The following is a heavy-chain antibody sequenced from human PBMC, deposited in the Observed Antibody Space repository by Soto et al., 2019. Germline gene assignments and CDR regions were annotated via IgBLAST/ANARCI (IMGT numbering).Heavy chain of an antibody. V-gene: IGHV3-72*01. D-gene: IGHD1-26*01. CDR1: GFTFSDHY. Sequence: EVHLVESGGGLVQPGGSLRLSCAASGFTFSDHYMDWVRQAPGKGLEWVGRSRDKANSYTTEYAASVKGRFTISRDDSKNSLYLQMNSLKTEDTAVYYCVRGYSGSRPPHIDSWGQGTLVTVSS. CDR2: SRDKANSYTT. CDR3: VRGYSGSRPPHIDS. J-gene: IGHJ4*02.